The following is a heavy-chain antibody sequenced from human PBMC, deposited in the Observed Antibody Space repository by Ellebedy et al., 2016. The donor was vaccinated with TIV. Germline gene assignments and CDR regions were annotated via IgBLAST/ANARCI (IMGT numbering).Heavy chain of an antibody. CDR1: GFPLRNYA. Sequence: GGSLRLSCAASGFPLRNYAMSWVRQAPGKGLEWVSTISGSGDSIYYADSVKGRFTLSRDNSKNTLFLQMDSLRAEDTAVYYCAKRPLTMIVLAEYFIDDWGQGTLVTVSS. CDR2: ISGSGDSI. V-gene: IGHV3-23*01. CDR3: AKRPLTMIVLAEYFIDD. D-gene: IGHD3-22*01. J-gene: IGHJ4*02.